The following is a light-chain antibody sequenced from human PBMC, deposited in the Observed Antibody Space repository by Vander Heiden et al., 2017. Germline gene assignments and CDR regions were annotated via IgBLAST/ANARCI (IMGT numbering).Light chain of an antibody. CDR3: CSYAGSRV. Sequence: QSALTQPASVFGSPGQSITISCTGTSSDVGSYNLVSWYQQHPGKALILMIYKVSKRPSGVSTRFSGSKSGTTASLTISGLQADDEAYYYCCSYAGSRVFGGGTKLTVL. V-gene: IGLV2-23*02. CDR2: KVS. CDR1: SSDVGSYNL. J-gene: IGLJ3*02.